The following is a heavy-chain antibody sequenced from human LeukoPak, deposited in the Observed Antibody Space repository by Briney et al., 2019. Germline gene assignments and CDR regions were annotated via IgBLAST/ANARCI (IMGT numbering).Heavy chain of an antibody. V-gene: IGHV3-21*01. J-gene: IGHJ4*02. D-gene: IGHD2-8*01. CDR1: GFTFSSYS. CDR2: ISSSSYI. Sequence: GGSLRLSCAASGFTFSSYSMNWVRQDPGKGLEWVSSISSSSYIYYADSVKGRFTISRDNAKNSLYLQMNSLRAEDTAVYYCARSVWPHWGQGTLVTVSS. CDR3: ARSVWPH.